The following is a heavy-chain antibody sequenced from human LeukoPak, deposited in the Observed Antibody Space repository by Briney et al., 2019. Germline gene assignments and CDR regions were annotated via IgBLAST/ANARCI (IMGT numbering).Heavy chain of an antibody. CDR1: GFTFSDYY. CDR3: ARDLFGTYGDHYYYYYGMDV. D-gene: IGHD4-17*01. J-gene: IGHJ6*02. Sequence: PGGSLRLSCAASGFTFSDYYMSWIRQAPGKGLEWVSYISSSGSTIYYADSVKGRFTISRDNAKNSVYLQMNSLRAEDTAVYYCARDLFGTYGDHYYYYYGMDVWGQGTTVTVSS. CDR2: ISSSGSTI. V-gene: IGHV3-11*01.